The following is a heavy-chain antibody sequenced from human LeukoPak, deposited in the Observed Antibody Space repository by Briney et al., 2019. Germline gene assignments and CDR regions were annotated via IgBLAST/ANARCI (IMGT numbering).Heavy chain of an antibody. CDR1: GYTFINYG. CDR2: ISAENGNT. J-gene: IGHJ6*03. V-gene: IGHV1-18*01. CDR3: ARDGIVVVPAASLTRHYYYYYMDV. D-gene: IGHD2-2*01. Sequence: GASVKVSCKASGYTFINYGISWVRQAPGQGLEWMGWISAENGNTGYVENLQGRVTMTTDTSSSTVYMELRSLRPDDTAVYYCARDGIVVVPAASLTRHYYYYYMDVWGKGTTVTVSS.